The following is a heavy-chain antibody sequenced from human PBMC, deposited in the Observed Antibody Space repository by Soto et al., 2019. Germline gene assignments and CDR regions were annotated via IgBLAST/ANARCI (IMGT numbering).Heavy chain of an antibody. Sequence: QVQLQQSGPGLVKPSETLSLTCTVSGGSLSTYYWSWIRQPPGKGLEWIGYIYYSGYTNYNPSLKSLVTISVDTSKNQFSLKLNSVTAADTAVYYCSRGRYDSSGPLDYGGQGTLVTVSS. J-gene: IGHJ4*02. CDR1: GGSLSTYY. D-gene: IGHD3-22*01. CDR2: IYYSGYT. CDR3: SRGRYDSSGPLDY. V-gene: IGHV4-59*01.